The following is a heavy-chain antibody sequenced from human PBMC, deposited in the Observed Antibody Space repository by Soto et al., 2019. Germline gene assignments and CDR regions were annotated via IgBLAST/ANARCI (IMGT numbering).Heavy chain of an antibody. Sequence: GASVKVSCKASGYTFTSYDINWVRQATGQGLEWMGWMNPNSGNTVYAQKFQGRITMTRNTSISTAYMELSSLRSEDTAVYYCARDDSGFSGSHYIDYFNYWGQGALVTVSS. D-gene: IGHD1-26*01. CDR1: GYTFTSYD. CDR2: MNPNSGNT. V-gene: IGHV1-8*01. J-gene: IGHJ4*02. CDR3: ARDDSGFSGSHYIDYFNY.